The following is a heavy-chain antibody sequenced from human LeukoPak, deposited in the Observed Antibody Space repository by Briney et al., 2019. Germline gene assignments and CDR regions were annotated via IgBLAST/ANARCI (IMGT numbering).Heavy chain of an antibody. V-gene: IGHV1-2*02. J-gene: IGHJ3*02. CDR3: ARVHYDFWSGGIAFDI. D-gene: IGHD3-3*01. CDR2: INPNSGGT. CDR1: GYTFTGYY. Sequence: ASVKVSCKASGYTFTGYYMHWVRQAPRQGLEWMGWINPNSGGTNYAQKFQGRVTMTRDTSISTAYMELSRLRSDDTAVYYCARVHYDFWSGGIAFDIWGQGTMVTVSS.